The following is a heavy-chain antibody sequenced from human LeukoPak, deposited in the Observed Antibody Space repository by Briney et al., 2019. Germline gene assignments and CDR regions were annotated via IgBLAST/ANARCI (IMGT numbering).Heavy chain of an antibody. CDR2: IYYSGST. Sequence: SETLSLTCTVSGGSISSSSYYWGWIRQPPGKGLEWIGSIYYSGSTYYTPSLKSRVTISVDTSKNQFSLRLSSVTAADTAMYYCARENSTSFDYWGQGILVSVSS. D-gene: IGHD2-2*01. V-gene: IGHV4-39*02. CDR3: ARENSTSFDY. J-gene: IGHJ4*02. CDR1: GGSISSSSYY.